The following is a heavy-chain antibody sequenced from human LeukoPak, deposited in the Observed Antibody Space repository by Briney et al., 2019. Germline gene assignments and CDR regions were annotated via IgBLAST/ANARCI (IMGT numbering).Heavy chain of an antibody. Sequence: SETLSLTCAVYGGSFSGYYWSWIRQPPGKGLEWIGEINHSGSTNYNPSLKSRVTISVDTSKNQFSLKLSSVTAADTAVYYCATPDGLVPYYWGQGTLVTVSS. CDR3: ATPDGLVPYY. J-gene: IGHJ4*02. V-gene: IGHV4-34*01. CDR1: GGSFSGYY. CDR2: INHSGST. D-gene: IGHD6-19*01.